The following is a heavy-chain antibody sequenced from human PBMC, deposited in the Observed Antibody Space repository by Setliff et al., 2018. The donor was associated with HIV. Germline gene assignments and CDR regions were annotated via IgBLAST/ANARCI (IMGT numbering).Heavy chain of an antibody. Sequence: ASVKVSCKASGYAFTSYAMHWVRQAPGQRLEWVGWINTGNGDTKYSQDFQGRVTISRDTSASTAHMELSSLRSEDMAVYYCARSQINLVRGVVHYFDYWGQGTLVTVSS. CDR2: INTGNGDT. CDR3: ARSQINLVRGVVHYFDY. CDR1: GYAFTSYA. V-gene: IGHV1-3*03. J-gene: IGHJ4*02. D-gene: IGHD3-10*01.